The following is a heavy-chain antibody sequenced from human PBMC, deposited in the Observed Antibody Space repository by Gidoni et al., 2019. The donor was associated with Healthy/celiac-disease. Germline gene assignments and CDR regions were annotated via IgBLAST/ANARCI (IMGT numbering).Heavy chain of an antibody. Sequence: QVQLVQSGAEVTRPGASVKVSCKASGYTCTGYYMHWVRQAPGQGLEWMGWINPNSGDTNYSKKFQGRVTMTRDTSITTVYMELSRLTSDDTAVYYCATLSVIVVVDGNYWGQGTLVTVSS. CDR2: INPNSGDT. J-gene: IGHJ4*02. V-gene: IGHV1-2*02. CDR1: GYTCTGYY. CDR3: ATLSVIVVVDGNY. D-gene: IGHD3-22*01.